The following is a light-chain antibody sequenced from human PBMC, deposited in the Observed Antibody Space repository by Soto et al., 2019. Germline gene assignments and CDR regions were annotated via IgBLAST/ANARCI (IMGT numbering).Light chain of an antibody. Sequence: DMQMTQSPSSLSASVGDRVTITCRASQSIRNYLNLYQQKPGKAPKLLIYAASSLQSGVPSRFSGSGSGTDFTLTINNLQPEDFATYYCQQSYSTPPITFGQGTRLEIK. CDR1: QSIRNY. CDR3: QQSYSTPPIT. CDR2: AAS. J-gene: IGKJ5*01. V-gene: IGKV1-39*01.